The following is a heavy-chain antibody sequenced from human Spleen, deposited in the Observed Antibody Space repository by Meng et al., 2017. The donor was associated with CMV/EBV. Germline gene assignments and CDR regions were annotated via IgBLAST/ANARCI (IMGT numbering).Heavy chain of an antibody. D-gene: IGHD3-16*01. CDR2: ISSSSSYI. V-gene: IGHV3-21*01. Sequence: GESLKISCAASGFTFSSYSMNWVRQAPGKGLEWVSSISSSSSYIYYADSVKGRFTISRDNAKTSQYLQMNSLRAEDTAVYYCAREGDAAFDYWGQGTLVTVSS. CDR1: GFTFSSYS. J-gene: IGHJ4*02. CDR3: AREGDAAFDY.